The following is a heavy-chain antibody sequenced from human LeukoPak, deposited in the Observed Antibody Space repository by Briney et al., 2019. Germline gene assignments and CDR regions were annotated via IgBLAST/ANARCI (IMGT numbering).Heavy chain of an antibody. J-gene: IGHJ6*04. D-gene: IGHD3-10*01. CDR3: ARTSGSGWFGELPGMDV. V-gene: IGHV1-69*06. CDR2: IIPIFGTA. Sequence: SVKVSCKASGGTFSSYAISWVRQAPGQGLEWMGGIIPIFGTANYAQKFQGRVTITADKSTSTAYMELSSLRSEDTAVYYCARTSGSGWFGELPGMDVWGKGTTVTVSS. CDR1: GGTFSSYA.